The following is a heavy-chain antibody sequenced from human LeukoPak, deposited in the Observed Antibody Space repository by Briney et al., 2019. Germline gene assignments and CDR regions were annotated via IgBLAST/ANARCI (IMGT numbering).Heavy chain of an antibody. CDR3: AKGLREYDFWSGYAT. CDR1: GFTFSSYA. Sequence: GGSLRLSCAASGFTFSSYAMMWVRQAPGKGLDWVSTISVSGGSPDYADSVKGRFTISRDNSKNTLFLQMNSLRAEDTALYYCAKGLREYDFWSGYATWGQGTLVTVSS. J-gene: IGHJ5*02. V-gene: IGHV3-23*01. D-gene: IGHD3-3*01. CDR2: ISVSGGSP.